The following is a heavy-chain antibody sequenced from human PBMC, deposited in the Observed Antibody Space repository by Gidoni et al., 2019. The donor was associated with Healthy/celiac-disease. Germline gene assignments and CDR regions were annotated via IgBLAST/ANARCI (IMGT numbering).Heavy chain of an antibody. V-gene: IGHV3-7*03. D-gene: IGHD1-26*01. CDR1: GFTFSSYW. J-gene: IGHJ3*02. CDR3: TSGSYGAFDI. CDR2: IKQDGSEK. Sequence: EVQLVESGGGLVQPGGSLRLPCEASGFTFSSYWMSWVRQAPGKGLEWVANIKQDGSEKYYVDSVKGRFTISRDNAKNSLYLQMNSLRAEDTAVYYCTSGSYGAFDIWGQGTMVTVSS.